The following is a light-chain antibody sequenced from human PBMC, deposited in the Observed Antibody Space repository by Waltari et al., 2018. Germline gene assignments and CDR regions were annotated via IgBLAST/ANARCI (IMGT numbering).Light chain of an antibody. CDR2: HDI. V-gene: IGLV3-21*04. CDR1: NIGRKT. J-gene: IGLJ1*01. Sequence: SYVLTQPPSVSVAPGDTARVTCGGDNIGRKTVHWYQQKPGQAPILVIPHDIGRPSGIPERFSWYTYGNTGTLTISRVVAVDEADYYWQVWDVSSDHLYVFGTGTRVTV. CDR3: QVWDVSSDHLYV.